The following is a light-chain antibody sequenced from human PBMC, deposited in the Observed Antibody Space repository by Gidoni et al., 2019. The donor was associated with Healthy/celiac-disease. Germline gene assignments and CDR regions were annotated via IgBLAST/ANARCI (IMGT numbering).Light chain of an antibody. V-gene: IGKV1-5*03. J-gene: IGKJ2*01. CDR3: QQYNSYSPYT. Sequence: DIQMTQSPSTLSASVGDRVTITRRASQSISSWLSWYQQQPGKAPKLLIYNASSLESGVPSRFFCSGSATEFTLTISSLQPYDFSAYYCQQYNSYSPYTFGQXTKLEIK. CDR1: QSISSW. CDR2: NAS.